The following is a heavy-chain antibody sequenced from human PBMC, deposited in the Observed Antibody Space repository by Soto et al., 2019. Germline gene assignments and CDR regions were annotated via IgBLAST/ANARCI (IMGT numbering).Heavy chain of an antibody. CDR2: IDHIDSYT. CDR3: ARLGIAAAGNPGP. Sequence: PGQSLKISCTGSGYSFTTSWISWVRHMPGKVLEWMGRIDHIDSYTNYSPSFQGHVTISADKSISTAYLQWSSLKASDTAMYYCARLGIAAAGNPGPWGQGTLVTVSS. D-gene: IGHD6-13*01. J-gene: IGHJ5*02. CDR1: GYSFTTSW. V-gene: IGHV5-10-1*01.